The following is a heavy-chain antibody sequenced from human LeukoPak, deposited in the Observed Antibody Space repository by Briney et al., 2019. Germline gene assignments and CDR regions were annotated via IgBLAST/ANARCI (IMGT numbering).Heavy chain of an antibody. CDR1: GGSFSGYY. Sequence: PSETLSLTCAVYGGSFSGYYWSWIRQPPGKGLEWIGEINHSGSTNYNPSLKSRVTISVDMSKNQFSLKLSSVTAADTAVYYCARETVDYYYYYGMDVWGQGTTVTVSS. CDR2: INHSGST. V-gene: IGHV4-34*01. CDR3: ARETVDYYYYYGMDV. J-gene: IGHJ6*02. D-gene: IGHD2-15*01.